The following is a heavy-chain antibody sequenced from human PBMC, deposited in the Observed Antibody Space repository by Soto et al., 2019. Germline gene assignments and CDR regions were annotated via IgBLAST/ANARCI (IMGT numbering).Heavy chain of an antibody. D-gene: IGHD6-19*01. CDR1: GFTFSSFT. V-gene: IGHV3-30-3*01. CDR3: ARSIAVAGTPEFDH. J-gene: IGHJ4*02. Sequence: QVQLVESGGGVVQPGRSMRLSCAASGFTFSSFTMHWVRQAPGKGLEWVTLMSYDGTNKHYADSVKGRFTISRDNSKNTLYLQMNILRAEDTAVYYCARSIAVAGTPEFDHWGQGTLVTVSS. CDR2: MSYDGTNK.